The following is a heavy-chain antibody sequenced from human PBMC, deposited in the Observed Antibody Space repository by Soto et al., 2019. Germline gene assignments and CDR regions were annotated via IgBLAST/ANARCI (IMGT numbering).Heavy chain of an antibody. J-gene: IGHJ4*02. Sequence: QVQLQESGPGLVKPSQTLSLTCTVSGGSISSGDYYWSWIRQPPGKGLEWIGYIYYSGSTYYNPSLKRRVTISVDTSKNQFSLKLSSVTAADTAVYYCAREYYDSSGYYSRGVDYWGQGTLVTVSS. CDR1: GGSISSGDYY. V-gene: IGHV4-30-4*01. D-gene: IGHD3-22*01. CDR3: AREYYDSSGYYSRGVDY. CDR2: IYYSGST.